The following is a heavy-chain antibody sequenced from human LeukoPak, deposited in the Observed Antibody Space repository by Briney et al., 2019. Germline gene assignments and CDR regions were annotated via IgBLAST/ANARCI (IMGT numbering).Heavy chain of an antibody. D-gene: IGHD1-26*01. Sequence: PGGSLRPSCAASGFAFSSSAMTWVRQAPGKGPEWVSAISGSGGDTYYADSVKGRFTISRDNSKNTLYLQMNSLRAEDTAVYYCAKKGATTGDFDYWGQGTLVTVSS. CDR2: ISGSGGDT. J-gene: IGHJ4*02. CDR1: GFAFSSSA. CDR3: AKKGATTGDFDY. V-gene: IGHV3-23*01.